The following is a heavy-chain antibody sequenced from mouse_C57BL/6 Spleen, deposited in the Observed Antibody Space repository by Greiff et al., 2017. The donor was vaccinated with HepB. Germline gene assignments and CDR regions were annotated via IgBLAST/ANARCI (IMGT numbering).Heavy chain of an antibody. V-gene: IGHV1-26*01. CDR1: GYTFTDYY. CDR2: INPNNGGT. Sequence: VQLQQSGPELVKPGASVKISCKASGYTFTDYYMNWVKQSHGKSLEWIGDINPNNGGTSYNQKFKGKATLTVDKSSSTAYMELRSLTSEDSAVYYCARGEEGAMDDWGQGTSVTVSS. CDR3: ARGEEGAMDD. J-gene: IGHJ4*01.